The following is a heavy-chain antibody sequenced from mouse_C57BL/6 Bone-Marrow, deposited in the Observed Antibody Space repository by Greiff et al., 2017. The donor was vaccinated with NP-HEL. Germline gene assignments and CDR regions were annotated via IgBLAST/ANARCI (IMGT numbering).Heavy chain of an antibody. J-gene: IGHJ2*01. D-gene: IGHD1-1*01. CDR2: IDPETGGT. V-gene: IGHV1-15*01. CDR3: TNYYYGSSYDY. Sequence: QVQLQQSGAELVRPGASVTLSCKASGYTFTDYEMHWVKQTPVHGLEWIGAIDPETGGTAYNQKFKGKAILTADKSSSTAYMELRSLTSEDSAVYYCTNYYYGSSYDYWGRGTTLTVSS. CDR1: GYTFTDYE.